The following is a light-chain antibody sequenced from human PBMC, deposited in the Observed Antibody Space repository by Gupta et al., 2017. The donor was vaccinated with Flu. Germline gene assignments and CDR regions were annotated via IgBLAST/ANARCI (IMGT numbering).Light chain of an antibody. Sequence: VLTHSPFSFPVTPGDPASISCKSSQSLLHSNGKNYLDWYVQKPGQSPQLLIYVGSNRASGVPDRFSGSGSGTDFTLKISRVEAEDVGVYYCMQALQIETFGQGTKLEIK. CDR1: QSLLHSNGKNY. CDR2: VGS. J-gene: IGKJ2*01. CDR3: MQALQIET. V-gene: IGKV2-28*01.